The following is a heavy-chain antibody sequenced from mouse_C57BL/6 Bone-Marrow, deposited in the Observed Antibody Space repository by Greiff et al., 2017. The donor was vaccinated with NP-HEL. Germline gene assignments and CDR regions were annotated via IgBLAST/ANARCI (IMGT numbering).Heavy chain of an antibody. CDR3: ARVITTVVATEDWYFDV. J-gene: IGHJ1*03. Sequence: EVQRVESGGGLVQPGESLKLSCESNEYEFPSHDMSWVRKTPEKRLELVAAINSDGGRTYYPDTMERRFIISRDNTKKTLYLQMSSLRSEDTALYYCARVITTVVATEDWYFDVWGTGTTVTVSS. CDR1: EYEFPSHD. V-gene: IGHV5-2*01. CDR2: INSDGGRT. D-gene: IGHD1-1*01.